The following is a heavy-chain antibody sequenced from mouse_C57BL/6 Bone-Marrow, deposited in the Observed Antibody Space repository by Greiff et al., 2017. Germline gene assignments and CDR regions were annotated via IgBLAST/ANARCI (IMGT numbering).Heavy chain of an antibody. D-gene: IGHD6-1*01. CDR2: IDPSDSYT. CDR3: ASDPLSEDYAMDY. J-gene: IGHJ4*01. V-gene: IGHV1-50*01. Sequence: QVQLQQPGAELVKPGASVKLSCKASGYTFTSYWMQWVKQRPGQGLEWIGEIDPSDSYTNYNQKFKGKATFTVDTSSSTAYMQLSSLTSEDSAVYYCASDPLSEDYAMDYWGQGTSVTVSS. CDR1: GYTFTSYW.